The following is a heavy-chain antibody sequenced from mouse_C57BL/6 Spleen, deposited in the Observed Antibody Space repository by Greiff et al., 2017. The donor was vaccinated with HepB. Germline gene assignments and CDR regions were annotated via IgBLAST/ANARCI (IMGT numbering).Heavy chain of an antibody. CDR1: GYTFTDYY. Sequence: EVMLVESGPVLVKPGASVKMSCKASGYTFTDYYMNWVKQSHGKSLEWIGVINPYNGGTSYNQKFKGKATLTVDKSSSTAYMELNSLTSEDSAVYYCARQPFAYWGQGTLVTVSA. CDR3: ARQPFAY. CDR2: INPYNGGT. J-gene: IGHJ3*01. V-gene: IGHV1-19*01.